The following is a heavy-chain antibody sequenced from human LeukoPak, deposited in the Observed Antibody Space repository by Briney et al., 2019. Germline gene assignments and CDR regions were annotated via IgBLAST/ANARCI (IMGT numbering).Heavy chain of an antibody. CDR3: ARERWVTTDF. V-gene: IGHV1-2*02. CDR2: INPNSGGT. CDR1: GYTFSDYY. Sequence: ASVKVSCKASGYTFSDYYMHRVRQAPGQGLEWMGWINPNSGGTKYAQRFQGRVTMTRDTSISTAYMELSSLRSDDTAVYYCARERWVTTDFWGQGTLVTVSS. J-gene: IGHJ4*02. D-gene: IGHD4-17*01.